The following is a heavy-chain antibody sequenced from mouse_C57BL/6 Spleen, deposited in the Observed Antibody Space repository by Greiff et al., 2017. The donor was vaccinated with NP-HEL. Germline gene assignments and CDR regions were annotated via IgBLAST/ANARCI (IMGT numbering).Heavy chain of an antibody. D-gene: IGHD1-1*01. CDR1: GFTFSSYA. CDR2: ISDGGSYT. CDR3: AREGGSSYSYAMDY. J-gene: IGHJ4*01. Sequence: EVQVVESGGGLVKPGGSLKLSCAASGFTFSSYAMSWVRQTPEKRLEWVATISDGGSYTYYPDNVKGRFTISRDNAKNNLYLQMSHLKSEDTAMYYCAREGGSSYSYAMDYWGQGTSVTVSS. V-gene: IGHV5-4*01.